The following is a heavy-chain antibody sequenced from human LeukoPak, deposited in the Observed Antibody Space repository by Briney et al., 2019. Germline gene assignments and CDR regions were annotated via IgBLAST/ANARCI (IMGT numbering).Heavy chain of an antibody. Sequence: SETLSLTCTVSGGSISSYYWSWIRQPPGKGLEWIGYIYYSGSTNYNPSLKSRVTISVDTSKNQFSLKLSSVTAADTAVYYCARDSNQMSYFDYWGQGTLVTVSS. J-gene: IGHJ4*02. CDR3: ARDSNQMSYFDY. CDR2: IYYSGST. CDR1: GGSISSYY. V-gene: IGHV4-59*01.